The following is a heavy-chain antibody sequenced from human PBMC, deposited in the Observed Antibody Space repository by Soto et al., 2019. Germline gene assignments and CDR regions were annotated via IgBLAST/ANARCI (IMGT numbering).Heavy chain of an antibody. D-gene: IGHD3-10*01. CDR1: GGSISSGGYY. V-gene: IGHV4-31*03. J-gene: IGHJ4*02. CDR3: ARADYGSGSYFYYFDY. Sequence: TLSLTCTVSGGSISSGGYYWSWIRQHPGKGLEWIGYIYYSGSTYYNPSLKSRVTISVDTSKNQFSLKLSSVTAADTAVYYCARADYGSGSYFYYFDYWGQGTLVTVSS. CDR2: IYYSGST.